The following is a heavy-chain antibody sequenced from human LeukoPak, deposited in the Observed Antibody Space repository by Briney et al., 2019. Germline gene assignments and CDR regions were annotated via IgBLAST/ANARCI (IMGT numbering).Heavy chain of an antibody. V-gene: IGHV3-30-3*01. D-gene: IGHD2-2*01. Sequence: GGSLRLSCAASGFTFSSYAMHWVRQAPGKGLEWVAVISYDGSNKYYADPVKGRFTISRDNSKNTLYLQMNSLRAEDTAVYYCARGPLGYCSSTSCYNWFDPWGQGTLVTVSS. J-gene: IGHJ5*02. CDR2: ISYDGSNK. CDR3: ARGPLGYCSSTSCYNWFDP. CDR1: GFTFSSYA.